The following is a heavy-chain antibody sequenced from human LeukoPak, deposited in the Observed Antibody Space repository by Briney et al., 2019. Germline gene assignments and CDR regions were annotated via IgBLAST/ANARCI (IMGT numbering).Heavy chain of an antibody. CDR3: VKAAGGTTYWYFDL. CDR1: GFTFSSYE. J-gene: IGHJ2*01. CDR2: ISSSGSTI. Sequence: GGSLRLSCAASGFTFSSYEMNWVRQAPGKGLEWVSYISSSGSTIYYADSVKGRFTISRDSAKNSLYLQMNSLRVEDTALYYRVKAAGGTTYWYFDLWGRGTLVTVSS. V-gene: IGHV3-48*03. D-gene: IGHD4-17*01.